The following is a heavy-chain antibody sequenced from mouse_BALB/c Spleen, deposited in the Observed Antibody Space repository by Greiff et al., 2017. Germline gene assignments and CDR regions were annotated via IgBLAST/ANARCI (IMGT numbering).Heavy chain of an antibody. CDR1: GFTFSSYA. V-gene: IGHV5-6-5*01. Sequence: EVMLVESGGGLVKPGGSLKLSCAASGFTFSSYAMSWVRQTPEKRLEWVASISSGGSTYYPDSVKGGFTISRDNARNILYLQMSSLRSEDTAMYYCARGDDGYSSWFAYWGQGTLVTVSA. CDR2: ISSGGST. J-gene: IGHJ3*01. D-gene: IGHD2-3*01. CDR3: ARGDDGYSSWFAY.